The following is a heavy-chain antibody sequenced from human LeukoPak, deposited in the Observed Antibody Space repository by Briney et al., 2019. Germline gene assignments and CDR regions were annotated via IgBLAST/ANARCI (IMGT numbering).Heavy chain of an antibody. CDR2: ISSSSSTI. CDR1: GFIFTSYS. D-gene: IGHD5-18*01. J-gene: IGHJ4*02. Sequence: GGSLRLSCAASGFIFTSYSMNWVRQAPGKGLEWVSYISSSSSTIYYADSVKGRFTISRDNAKNPLSLQVNSLRDEDTAVYYCTRDRSTYGYDYWGQGTLVIVSS. V-gene: IGHV3-48*02. CDR3: TRDRSTYGYDY.